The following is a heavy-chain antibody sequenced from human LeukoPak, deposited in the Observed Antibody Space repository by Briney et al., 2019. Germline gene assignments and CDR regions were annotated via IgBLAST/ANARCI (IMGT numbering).Heavy chain of an antibody. CDR2: ISSSSSYI. Sequence: GGSLRLSCAASGFTFSSYEMNWVRQAPGKGLEWVSSISSSSSYIYYADSVKGRFTISRDNAKNSLYLQMNSLRAEDTAVYYCARGLVYSSSWFDYWGQGTLVTVSS. CDR3: ARGLVYSSSWFDY. V-gene: IGHV3-21*01. D-gene: IGHD6-13*01. CDR1: GFTFSSYE. J-gene: IGHJ4*02.